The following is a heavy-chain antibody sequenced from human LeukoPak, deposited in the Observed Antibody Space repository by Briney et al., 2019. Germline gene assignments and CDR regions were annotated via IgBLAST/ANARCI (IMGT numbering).Heavy chain of an antibody. CDR2: ISSSGNTI. J-gene: IGHJ4*02. CDR1: GFTFSHHN. Sequence: GGSLRLSCAASGFTFSHHNMNWVRQVPGKGLESISYISSSGNTIYYADSVKGRFTISRDNAHGSLYLQMNSLRVEDTAIYYCARDLYYGSASPRLDYWGQGTLVTVSS. CDR3: ARDLYYGSASPRLDY. V-gene: IGHV3-48*01. D-gene: IGHD3-10*01.